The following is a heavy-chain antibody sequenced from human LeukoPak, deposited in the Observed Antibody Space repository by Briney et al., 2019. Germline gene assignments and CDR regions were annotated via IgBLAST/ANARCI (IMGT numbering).Heavy chain of an antibody. Sequence: GGSLRLSCAASGFTVSSNYMSWVRQAPGKGLEWVSVIYSGGSTYYADSVKGRFTISRDNSKNTLYLQMNSLRAEDTAVYYCARDSHHYVWGGLVWGQGTTVTVSS. D-gene: IGHD3-16*01. V-gene: IGHV3-66*01. CDR1: GFTVSSNY. CDR3: ARDSHHYVWGGLV. CDR2: IYSGGST. J-gene: IGHJ6*02.